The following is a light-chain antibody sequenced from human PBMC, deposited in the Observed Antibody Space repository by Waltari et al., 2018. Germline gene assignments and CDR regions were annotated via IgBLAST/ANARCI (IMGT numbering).Light chain of an antibody. CDR2: EVS. V-gene: IGLV2-23*02. Sequence: QSALPPPASVSGSPGQSITISCTGTSSDVGSYNLFSWYQQHPGKAPKLMIYEVSKRPSGVSNRFSGSKSGNTASLTISGLLAEDEADYYCCSYAGSSTVVFGGGTKLTVL. J-gene: IGLJ2*01. CDR3: CSYAGSSTVV. CDR1: SSDVGSYNL.